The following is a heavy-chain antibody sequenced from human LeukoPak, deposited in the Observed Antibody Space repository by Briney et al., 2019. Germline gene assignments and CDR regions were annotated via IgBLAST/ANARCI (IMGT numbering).Heavy chain of an antibody. CDR2: ISSSSSYS. J-gene: IGHJ4*02. V-gene: IGHV3-11*03. CDR1: GIPFSDYY. Sequence: PGGSLRLSCIVSGIPFSDYYMNWIRQAPGKGLEWISYISSSSSYSDYADSVKGRFTISRDNAKSALYLQLNSLRPEDTAVYYCAAGTAADFWGQGTLVTVSS. D-gene: IGHD6-13*01. CDR3: AAGTAADF.